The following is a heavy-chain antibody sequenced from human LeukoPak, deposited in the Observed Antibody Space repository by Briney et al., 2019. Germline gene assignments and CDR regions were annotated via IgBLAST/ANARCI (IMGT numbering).Heavy chain of an antibody. CDR2: IIPIFGTA. J-gene: IGHJ6*03. CDR3: ARVTLQFLEWLPKREYYYMDV. V-gene: IGHV1-69*05. D-gene: IGHD3-3*01. Sequence: SVKVSCKASGGTFSSYAISWVRQAPGQGLEWMGGIIPIFGTANYAQKFQGRVTITTDESTSTAYMELSSLRSEDTAVYYCARVTLQFLEWLPKREYYYMDVWGKGTTVTVSS. CDR1: GGTFSSYA.